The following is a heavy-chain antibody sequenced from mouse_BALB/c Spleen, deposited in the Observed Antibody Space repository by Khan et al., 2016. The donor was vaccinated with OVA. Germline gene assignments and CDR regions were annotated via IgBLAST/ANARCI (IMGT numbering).Heavy chain of an antibody. CDR1: GYTFTDYY. J-gene: IGHJ3*01. Sequence: VQLQESGAELARPGASVKLSCKASGYTFTDYYINWVKQRTGQGLEWIGEIYPGSGDTYYNEKFKGKATMNEDKFSTPDYMPLSSLTSEASAVYSGARSNYFGYTFAYWGQGTLATVSA. CDR3: ARSNYFGYTFAY. V-gene: IGHV1-76*01. D-gene: IGHD1-2*01. CDR2: IYPGSGDT.